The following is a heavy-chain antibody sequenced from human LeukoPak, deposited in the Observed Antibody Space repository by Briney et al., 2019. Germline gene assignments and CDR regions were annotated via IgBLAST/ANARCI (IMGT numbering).Heavy chain of an antibody. CDR2: IRYDGNNI. CDR1: GFTISTYG. J-gene: IGHJ4*02. D-gene: IGHD2-15*01. V-gene: IGHV3-30*02. CDR3: ATNLDYCSGGSCYSTPFDG. Sequence: GGSQRLSCAASGFTISTYGMHWVRQAPGKGLEWVAFIRYDGNNIRYADSVKGRFTISRDNSRDTLYLQMNSLRAEDTAVYYCATNLDYCSGGSCYSTPFDGWGQGTLVTVSS.